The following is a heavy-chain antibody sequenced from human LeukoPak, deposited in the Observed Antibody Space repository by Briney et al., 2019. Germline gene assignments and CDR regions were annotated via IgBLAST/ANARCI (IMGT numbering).Heavy chain of an antibody. CDR1: GYTYTGYY. D-gene: IGHD6-6*01. Sequence: ASVKVSCKASGYTYTGYYIHWVRQAPGQGLEWMGWINPHSGGTNYAQKFQGGVTMTRDTSITTAYMELSSLRSDDTAVYYCARDRIAARDLDPWGQGTLVTVSS. CDR2: INPHSGGT. J-gene: IGHJ5*02. CDR3: ARDRIAARDLDP. V-gene: IGHV1-2*02.